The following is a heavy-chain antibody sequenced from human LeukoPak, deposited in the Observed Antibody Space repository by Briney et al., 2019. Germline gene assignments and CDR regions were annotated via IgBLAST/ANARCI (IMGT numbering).Heavy chain of an antibody. CDR1: GFTFSSYA. V-gene: IGHV3-23*01. D-gene: IGHD3-22*01. CDR3: AKPDSSGYYLRPFDY. J-gene: IGHJ4*02. CDR2: ISGSGGST. Sequence: GGSLRLSCAASGFTFSSYAMSWVRQAPGKGLEWVSSISGSGGSTYYADSVKGRCTISRDNSKNTLYLQMNSLRAEDTAVCYCAKPDSSGYYLRPFDYWGQGTLVTVSS.